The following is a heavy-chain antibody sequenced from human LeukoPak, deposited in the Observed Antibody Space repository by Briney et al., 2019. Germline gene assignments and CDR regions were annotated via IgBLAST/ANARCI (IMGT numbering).Heavy chain of an antibody. V-gene: IGHV5-51*01. CDR1: GYSFTSYW. CDR2: IYPGDSDT. J-gene: IGHJ4*02. Sequence: GSLKISCKGSGYSFTSYWIGWARQLPGKGLEWMGIIYPGDSDTSYSPSFQGQVTISADKSIRTAYLQWSSLKGSDTAMYYCARSRRDGDKYFDYWGQGTLVTVSS. CDR3: ARSRRDGDKYFDY. D-gene: IGHD5-24*01.